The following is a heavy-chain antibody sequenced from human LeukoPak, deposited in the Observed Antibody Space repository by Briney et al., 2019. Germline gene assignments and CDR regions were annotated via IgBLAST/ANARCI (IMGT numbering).Heavy chain of an antibody. J-gene: IGHJ2*01. CDR1: GYTFTSYG. CDR2: ISAYNGNT. CDR3: ARDKGIRREFNWRYEPWYFDL. Sequence: GASVKVSCKASGYTFTSYGISWVRQAPGQGLEWMGWISAYNGNTNYAQKLQGRVTMTTDTSTSTAYMELRSLRSDDTAIYYCARDKGIRREFNWRYEPWYFDLWGRGTLVIVSS. D-gene: IGHD1-20*01. V-gene: IGHV1-18*01.